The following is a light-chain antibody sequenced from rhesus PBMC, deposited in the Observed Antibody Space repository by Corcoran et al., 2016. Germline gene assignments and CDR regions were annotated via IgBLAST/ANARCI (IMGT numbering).Light chain of an antibody. Sequence: DIQMTQSPSSLSASVGDRVTITCRASQGISSWLAWYQQKPGKAPKVLIYKASRLQSGVPSRFSGSGAWTDFNLTLSSLQAEDVARYFGQQYNSAPLTFGGGTKVEIK. J-gene: IGKJ4*01. CDR3: QQYNSAPLT. V-gene: IGKV1-21*01. CDR2: KAS. CDR1: QGISSW.